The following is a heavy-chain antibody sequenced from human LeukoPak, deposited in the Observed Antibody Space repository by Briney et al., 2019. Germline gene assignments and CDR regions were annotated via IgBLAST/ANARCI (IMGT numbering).Heavy chain of an antibody. D-gene: IGHD1-26*01. Sequence: ASVKVSCKVSGYTLTELSMHWVRQAPGKGLEWGGGFDPEDGETIYAQKFQGRVTMTEDTSTDTAYMELSSLRSEDTAVYYCATGIVGATIEGYYFDYWGQGTLVTVSS. J-gene: IGHJ4*02. CDR2: FDPEDGET. CDR1: GYTLTELS. V-gene: IGHV1-24*01. CDR3: ATGIVGATIEGYYFDY.